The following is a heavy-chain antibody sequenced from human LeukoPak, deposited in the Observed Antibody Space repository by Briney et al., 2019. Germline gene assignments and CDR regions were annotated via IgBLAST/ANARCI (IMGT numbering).Heavy chain of an antibody. CDR3: ARDKDYGDSIDY. V-gene: IGHV3-21*01. CDR1: GFTFSSYS. J-gene: IGHJ4*02. CDR2: ISSSSSYI. D-gene: IGHD4-17*01. Sequence: PGGSLRLSCAASGFTFSSYSMNWVRQAPGKGLEWVSSISSSSSYIYYADSVKGRFTISRDNAKNSLFLQMNSLRPEDTAVYYCARDKDYGDSIDYWGQGTLVLVSS.